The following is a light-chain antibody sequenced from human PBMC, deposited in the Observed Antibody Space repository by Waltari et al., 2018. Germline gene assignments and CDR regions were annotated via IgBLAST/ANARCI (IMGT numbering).Light chain of an antibody. Sequence: QTDLTQPASVSGSPGQSITISCTAATSSILSDNHVSWYQQHPGKAPKVVIYDVNYRPSGVSPRFSGSRSGNTASLTISGVQADDEADYYCSSYTSSSTWVFGGGTKLTVL. V-gene: IGLV2-14*03. J-gene: IGLJ3*02. CDR2: DVN. CDR1: TSSILSDNH. CDR3: SSYTSSSTWV.